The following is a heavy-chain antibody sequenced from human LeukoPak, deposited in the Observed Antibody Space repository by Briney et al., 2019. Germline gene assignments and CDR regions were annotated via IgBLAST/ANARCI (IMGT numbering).Heavy chain of an antibody. V-gene: IGHV3-7*01. J-gene: IGHJ4*02. Sequence: PGGSLRLSCAASGFTFSSYEMNWVRQAPGKGLEWVANIKQDGSEKYYADSVKGRFTISRDNSKNTLYLQMNSLRAEDTAVYYCARDGWRYSGYAGYFDYWGQGTLVTVSS. CDR2: IKQDGSEK. CDR1: GFTFSSYE. CDR3: ARDGWRYSGYAGYFDY. D-gene: IGHD5-12*01.